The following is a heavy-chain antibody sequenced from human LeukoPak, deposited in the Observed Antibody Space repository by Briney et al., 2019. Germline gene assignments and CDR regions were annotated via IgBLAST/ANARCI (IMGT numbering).Heavy chain of an antibody. CDR3: ARLRGYDSSGYAESFFDY. Sequence: NAGESLKISCKGSGYSFTSYWIGWVRQMPGKGLEWMGIIYPGDSDTRYSPSFQGQVTISADKSISTAYLQWSSLKASDTAMYYCARLRGYDSSGYAESFFDYWGQGTLVTVSS. J-gene: IGHJ4*02. D-gene: IGHD3-22*01. CDR2: IYPGDSDT. V-gene: IGHV5-51*01. CDR1: GYSFTSYW.